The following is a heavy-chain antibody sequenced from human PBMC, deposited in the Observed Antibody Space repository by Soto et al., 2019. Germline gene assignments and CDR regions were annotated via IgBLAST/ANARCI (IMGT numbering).Heavy chain of an antibody. CDR1: GYSISSGYY. J-gene: IGHJ4*02. D-gene: IGHD5-12*01. Sequence: PSETLSLTCAVSGYSISSGYYWGWIRQPPGKGLEWIGSIYHSGSTYYNPSLKSRVTISVDTSKNQFSLKLSSVTAADTAVYYCARDRVAHFDYWGQGTLVTVSS. V-gene: IGHV4-38-2*02. CDR2: IYHSGST. CDR3: ARDRVAHFDY.